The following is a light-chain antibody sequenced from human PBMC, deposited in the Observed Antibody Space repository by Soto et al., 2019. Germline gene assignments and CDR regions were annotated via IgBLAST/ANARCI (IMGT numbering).Light chain of an antibody. J-gene: IGKJ1*01. CDR2: KAS. Sequence: DIQMTPSPSTLSASVGDRVNITFRASQSISSWLAWYQQKPGKAPKLLIYKASSLESGVPSRFSGSGSGTEFTLTISSLQPDDFATYYCQKYNSYLWKFGQGTKVDIK. V-gene: IGKV1-5*03. CDR1: QSISSW. CDR3: QKYNSYLWK.